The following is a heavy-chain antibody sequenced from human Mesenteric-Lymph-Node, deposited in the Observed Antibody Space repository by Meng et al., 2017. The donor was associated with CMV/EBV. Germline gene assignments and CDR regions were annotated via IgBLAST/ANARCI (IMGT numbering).Heavy chain of an antibody. V-gene: IGHV6-1*01. CDR2: TYYRSKWYN. CDR3: ARDSLDFWSGYSGLDV. D-gene: IGHD3-3*01. CDR1: GDSVSSNSAA. Sequence: SQTLSLTCAISGDSVSSNSAAWNWIRQSPSRGLEWLGRTYYRSKWYNDYAVSVKSRITINPDTSKNQFSLQLNSVTPEDTAVYYCARDSLDFWSGYSGLDVWGLGTTVTVSS. J-gene: IGHJ6*02.